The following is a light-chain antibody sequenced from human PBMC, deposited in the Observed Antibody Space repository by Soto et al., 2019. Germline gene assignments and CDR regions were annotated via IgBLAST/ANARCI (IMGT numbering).Light chain of an antibody. CDR1: QSVSSY. Sequence: EIVLTQSPATLSLSPGERATLSCGASQSVSSYLAWYQQKPGQAPRLLIYDASNRATGIPARFSGSGSGTEFTLTISSLQSEDFALYHCQHYDHWPIAFGQGTRLEIK. CDR2: DAS. CDR3: QHYDHWPIA. J-gene: IGKJ5*01. V-gene: IGKV3-11*01.